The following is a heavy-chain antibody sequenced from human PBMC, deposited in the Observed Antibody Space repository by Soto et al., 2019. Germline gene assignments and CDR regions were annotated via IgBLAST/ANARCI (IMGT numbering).Heavy chain of an antibody. CDR1: GFTFSSYG. Sequence: QVQLVESGGGVVQPGRSLRLSCAASGFTFSSYGMHWVRQAPGEGLEWVAVISYDGSNKYYADSVKGRFTISRDNSKNTLYLQMNSLRAEDTAVYYCAKAPLDVVVVAVMDYWGQGTLVTVSS. J-gene: IGHJ4*02. CDR2: ISYDGSNK. D-gene: IGHD2-15*01. CDR3: AKAPLDVVVVAVMDY. V-gene: IGHV3-30*18.